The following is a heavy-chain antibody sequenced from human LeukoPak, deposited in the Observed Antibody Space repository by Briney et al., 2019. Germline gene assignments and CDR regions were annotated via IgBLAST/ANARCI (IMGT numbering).Heavy chain of an antibody. D-gene: IGHD1-1*01. CDR2: ITTDVTNT. J-gene: IGHJ5*02. Sequence: GGSLRLSCAASGFTFSSHWMHWVRQVPGKGLVWVSRITTDVTNTAYADSVRGRFTISRDNAKNTLYLQMNSLRAEDTAAYYCARDRGAGTPFHPWGQGTLVTVSS. CDR3: ARDRGAGTPFHP. CDR1: GFTFSSHW. V-gene: IGHV3-74*01.